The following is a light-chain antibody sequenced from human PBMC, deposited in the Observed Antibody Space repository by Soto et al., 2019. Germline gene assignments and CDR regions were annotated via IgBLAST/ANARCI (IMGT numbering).Light chain of an antibody. CDR1: SGHSTYT. CDR3: QTWSTGIQV. Sequence: QSVLTQSPSASASLGASVNLTCTLSSGHSTYTIAWHQQQPEKGPRYLMKLNSDGSHSKGDGIPDRFSGSSSGSERYLTISSLQSEDEAHYYCQTWSTGIQVFGGGTKLTVL. CDR2: LNSDGSH. V-gene: IGLV4-69*01. J-gene: IGLJ3*02.